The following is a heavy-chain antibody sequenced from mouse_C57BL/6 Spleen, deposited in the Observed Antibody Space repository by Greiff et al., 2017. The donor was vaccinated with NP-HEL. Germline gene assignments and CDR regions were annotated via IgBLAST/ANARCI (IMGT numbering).Heavy chain of an antibody. CDR2: IYPSYCYT. J-gene: IGHJ2*01. V-gene: IGHV1-50*01. CDR3: ARLDTTVVADY. CDR1: GYTFTSYW. Sequence: QVQLQQPGAELVKPGASVKLSCKASGYTFTSYWMQWVKQRPGPGLEWIGEIYPSYCYTYYNQKFKGKATLTVDTSSSTAYMQLSSLTSEDSAVYYCARLDTTVVADYWGQGTTLTVSS. D-gene: IGHD1-1*01.